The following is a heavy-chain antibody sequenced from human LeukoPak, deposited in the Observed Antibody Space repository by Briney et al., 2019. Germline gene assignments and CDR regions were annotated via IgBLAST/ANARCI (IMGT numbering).Heavy chain of an antibody. CDR2: INHSGST. V-gene: IGHV4-34*01. Sequence: SETLSLTCAVYGGSSSGCYWSWIRQPPGKGLEWIGEINHSGSTNYNPSLKSRVTMSVDTSKNQFSLNLSSVTAADTAVYYCARAPHFFDTSGSRYYFDYWGRGALVTVSS. D-gene: IGHD3-22*01. J-gene: IGHJ4*02. CDR1: GGSSSGCY. CDR3: ARAPHFFDTSGSRYYFDY.